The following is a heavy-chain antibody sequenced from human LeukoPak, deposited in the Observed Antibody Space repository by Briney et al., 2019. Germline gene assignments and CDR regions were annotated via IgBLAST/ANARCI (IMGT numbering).Heavy chain of an antibody. V-gene: IGHV1-18*01. CDR1: GYTFTSYG. CDR2: ISAYNGNT. Sequence: ASVKVSCKASGYTFTSYGISWVRQAPGQGLEWMGWISAYNGNTNCAQKLQGRVTMTTDTSTSTAYMELRSLRSDDTAVYYCARDSIFSGSYIAFDYWGQGTLVTVSS. J-gene: IGHJ4*02. D-gene: IGHD1-26*01. CDR3: ARDSIFSGSYIAFDY.